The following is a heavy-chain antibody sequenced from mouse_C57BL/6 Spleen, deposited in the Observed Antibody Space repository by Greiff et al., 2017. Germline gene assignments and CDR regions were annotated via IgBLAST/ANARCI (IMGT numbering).Heavy chain of an antibody. CDR1: GYAFSSSW. D-gene: IGHD1-3*01. CDR2: IYPGDGDT. Sequence: VQLQQSGPELVKPGASVKISCKASGYAFSSSWMNWVKQRPGKGLEWIGRIYPGDGDTNYNGKFKGKATLTADKSSSTAYMQLSSLTSEDSAVYFCARGSSAILFDDGGQGTTLTVSS. CDR3: ARGSSAILFDD. V-gene: IGHV1-82*01. J-gene: IGHJ2*01.